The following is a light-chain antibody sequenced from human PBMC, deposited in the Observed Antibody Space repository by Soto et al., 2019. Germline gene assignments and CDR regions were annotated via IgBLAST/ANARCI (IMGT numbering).Light chain of an antibody. CDR1: QSVSSNY. J-gene: IGKJ1*01. V-gene: IGKV3-20*01. CDR2: GAF. CDR3: QQYGSSPRT. Sequence: EIVLTQSPGTLSLSPGERYTCSGRASQSVSSNYLAWYQQKPGQAPRLLIYGAFKRATGITDRFSGSGSGTDFTITISRMEPEDFAVYCCQQYGSSPRTVGQGTKVDIK.